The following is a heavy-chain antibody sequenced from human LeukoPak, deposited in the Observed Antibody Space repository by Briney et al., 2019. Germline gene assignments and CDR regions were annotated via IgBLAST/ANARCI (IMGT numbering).Heavy chain of an antibody. CDR2: ISWNSGSI. D-gene: IGHD3-22*01. J-gene: IGHJ4*02. CDR1: GFTFDDYA. CDR3: AKGGDYYDSSGGFDY. Sequence: GRSLRLSCAASGFTFDDYAMHWVRQAPGKGLGWVSGISWNSGSIGYADSVKGRFTISRDNAKNSLYLQMNSLRAEDMALYYCAKGGDYYDSSGGFDYWGQGTLVTVSS. V-gene: IGHV3-9*03.